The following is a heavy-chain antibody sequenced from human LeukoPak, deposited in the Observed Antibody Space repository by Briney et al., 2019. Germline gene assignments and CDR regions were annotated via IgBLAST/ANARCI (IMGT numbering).Heavy chain of an antibody. CDR3: ASLLGDS. Sequence: LRLSCAASGFTFSNFDMHWIRQPPGKGLEWIGEINHTGRTNYNPSLKSRVTISIDTSKKQFSLKLSSVTAADAAVYYCASLLGDSWGQGALVTVSS. V-gene: IGHV4-34*01. CDR2: INHTGRT. D-gene: IGHD2-15*01. CDR1: GFTFSNFD. J-gene: IGHJ4*02.